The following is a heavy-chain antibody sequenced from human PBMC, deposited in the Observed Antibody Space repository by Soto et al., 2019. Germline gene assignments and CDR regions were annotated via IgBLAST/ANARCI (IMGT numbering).Heavy chain of an antibody. CDR1: EDIFTNYW. V-gene: IGHV5-51*01. CDR2: IYPGDSDT. Sequence: GESLKISCKASEDIFTNYWIGWVRQMPGRGLEWMGIIYPGDSDTRYSPSFEGQVTFSVDKSINTAYLHLSTLKASDTAMFYCVRRRGYSSSGAFDYWAQGTLVTVSS. CDR3: VRRRGYSSSGAFDY. D-gene: IGHD6-6*01. J-gene: IGHJ4*02.